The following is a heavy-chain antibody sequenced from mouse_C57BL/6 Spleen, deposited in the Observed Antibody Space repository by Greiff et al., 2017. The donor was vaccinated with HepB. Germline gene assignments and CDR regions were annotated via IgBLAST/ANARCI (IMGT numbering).Heavy chain of an antibody. CDR2: IYPGDGDT. J-gene: IGHJ3*01. CDR3: ARGVPVYDYDEGAWFAY. D-gene: IGHD2-4*01. Sequence: QVQLKESGPELVKPGASVKISCKASGYAFSSSWMNWVKQRPGKGLEWIGRIYPGDGDTNYNGKFKGKATLTADKSSSTAYMQLSSLTSEDSAVYFCARGVPVYDYDEGAWFAYWGQGTLVTVSA. CDR1: GYAFSSSW. V-gene: IGHV1-82*01.